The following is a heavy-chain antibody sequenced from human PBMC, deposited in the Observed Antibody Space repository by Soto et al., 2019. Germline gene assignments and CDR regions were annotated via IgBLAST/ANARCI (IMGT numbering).Heavy chain of an antibody. Sequence: PSETLSLTCTVSGGSISSSSYYWGWIRQPPGKGLEWIGSIYYSGSTYYNPSLKSRVTISVDTSKNQFSLKLSFVTAADTAVYYCASLYCSGGSCYLIDYWGQGTLVTVSS. D-gene: IGHD2-15*01. CDR3: ASLYCSGGSCYLIDY. CDR1: GGSISSSSYY. CDR2: IYYSGST. J-gene: IGHJ4*02. V-gene: IGHV4-39*01.